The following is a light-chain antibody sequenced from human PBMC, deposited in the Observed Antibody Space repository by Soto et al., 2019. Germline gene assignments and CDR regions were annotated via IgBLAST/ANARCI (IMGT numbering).Light chain of an antibody. CDR2: GAF. CDR1: QSVSSNY. Sequence: EIVLTQSPGTRSLSPGERATLSCRASQSVSSNYLAWYQQKPGQAPRLLIYGAFNRATGIPDRFSGSGSGTDFTLTMSRLEPEGFAVYYCQHYGSSLPFGPGTKLDIK. J-gene: IGKJ3*01. CDR3: QHYGSSLP. V-gene: IGKV3-20*01.